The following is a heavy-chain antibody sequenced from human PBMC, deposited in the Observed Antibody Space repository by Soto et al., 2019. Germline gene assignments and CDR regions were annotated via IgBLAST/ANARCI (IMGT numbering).Heavy chain of an antibody. Sequence: QVQLVQSGAEVKKPGSSVKVSCKASGGTFSSYAISWVRQAPGQGLEWMGGIIPIFGTANYAQKFQGRVTITADESTSTAYIELSSLRSEDTAVYYCATAQPSSYVDTAMGFFDYWGQGTLVTVSS. CDR3: ATAQPSSYVDTAMGFFDY. J-gene: IGHJ4*02. CDR2: IIPIFGTA. V-gene: IGHV1-69*01. D-gene: IGHD5-18*01. CDR1: GGTFSSYA.